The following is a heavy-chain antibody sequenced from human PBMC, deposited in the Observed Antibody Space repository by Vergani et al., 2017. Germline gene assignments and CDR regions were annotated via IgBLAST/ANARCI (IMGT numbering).Heavy chain of an antibody. CDR3: ARGLEQWLDSWFFVY. Sequence: EVQLVESGGGLVKPGGSLRLSCAASGFTFSSYSMNWVRQAPGKGLEWVSSISSSSSYIYYADSVKGRFTISRDNAKNSLYLQMSSLRAGDTAVYYGARGLEQWLDSWFFVYWGQGTLVTVSA. J-gene: IGHJ4*02. V-gene: IGHV3-21*01. CDR1: GFTFSSYS. D-gene: IGHD6-19*01. CDR2: ISSSSSYI.